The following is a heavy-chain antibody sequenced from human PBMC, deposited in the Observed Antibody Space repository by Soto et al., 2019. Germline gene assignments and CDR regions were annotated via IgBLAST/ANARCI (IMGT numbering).Heavy chain of an antibody. CDR2: IYPGDSDT. Sequence: SGKGSGYSFTSYWIGWVRQMPGKGLEWMGIIYPGDSDTRYSPSFQGQVTISADKSISTAYLQWSSLKASDTAMYYCARHNRAAAGTDYYGMDVWGQGTTVTVSS. J-gene: IGHJ6*02. CDR1: GYSFTSYW. D-gene: IGHD6-13*01. V-gene: IGHV5-51*01. CDR3: ARHNRAAAGTDYYGMDV.